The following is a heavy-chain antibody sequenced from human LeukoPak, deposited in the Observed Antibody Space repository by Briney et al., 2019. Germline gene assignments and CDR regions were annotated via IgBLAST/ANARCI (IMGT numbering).Heavy chain of an antibody. CDR2: IYSGGST. CDR3: ATDRAWGGFDN. Sequence: GGSLRLSCAASGFTLSDYYMSWVRQAPGKGLEWVSVIYSGGSTYYADSVKGRFTISRDNAKNTLDLQMSSLRVEDTAVYYCATDRAWGGFDNWGQGTLVTVSS. J-gene: IGHJ4*02. D-gene: IGHD3-16*01. CDR1: GFTLSDYY. V-gene: IGHV3-66*01.